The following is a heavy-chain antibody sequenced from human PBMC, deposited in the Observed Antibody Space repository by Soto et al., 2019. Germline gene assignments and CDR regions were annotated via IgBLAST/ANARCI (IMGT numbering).Heavy chain of an antibody. CDR2: IIPILGIA. CDR1: GGTFSSYT. Sequence: GASVKVSCKASGGTFSSYTISWVRQAPGQGLEWMGRIIPILGIANYAQKFQGRVTITADKSTSTAYMELSSLRSEDTAVYYCARDLRGYCGGDCGHYDWGQGTLVTVSS. D-gene: IGHD2-21*02. V-gene: IGHV1-69*04. J-gene: IGHJ4*02. CDR3: ARDLRGYCGGDCGHYD.